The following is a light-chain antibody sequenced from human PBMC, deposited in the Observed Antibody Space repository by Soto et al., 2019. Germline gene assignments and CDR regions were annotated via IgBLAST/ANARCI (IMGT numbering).Light chain of an antibody. CDR2: DAS. CDR3: QQRSNWPPS. V-gene: IGKV3-11*01. CDR1: QSVSSY. J-gene: IGKJ3*01. Sequence: EIVLTQSPATLSLSPGERATLSCRASQSVSSYLAWYQQKPGQAPRLLIYDASNRATGIPARFSGSGSGTEFTLTISRLEPEDFAVYYCQQRSNWPPSFGPGTEVDIK.